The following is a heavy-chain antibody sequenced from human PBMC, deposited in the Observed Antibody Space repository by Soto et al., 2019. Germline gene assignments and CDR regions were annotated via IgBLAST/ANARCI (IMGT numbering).Heavy chain of an antibody. Sequence: GASVKVSCKASGYTFTSYGISWVRQAPGQGLEWMGWISAYNGNTNYAQKLQGRVTMTTDTSTSTAYMELRSLRSDDTAVYYCARAGPNIVVVVAATDYYYGMDVWGQGTTVTVSS. J-gene: IGHJ6*02. CDR1: GYTFTSYG. V-gene: IGHV1-18*01. CDR3: ARAGPNIVVVVAATDYYYGMDV. CDR2: ISAYNGNT. D-gene: IGHD2-15*01.